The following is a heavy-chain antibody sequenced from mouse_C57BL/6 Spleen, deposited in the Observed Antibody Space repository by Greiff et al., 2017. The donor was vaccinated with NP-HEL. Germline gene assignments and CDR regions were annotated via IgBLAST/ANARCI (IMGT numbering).Heavy chain of an antibody. J-gene: IGHJ4*01. CDR2: ISDGGSYT. CDR1: GFTFSSYA. V-gene: IGHV5-4*03. CDR3: VRGLQVYYAMDY. D-gene: IGHD2-2*01. Sequence: DVMLVESGGGLVKPGGSLKLSCAASGFTFSSYAMSWVRQTPEKRLEWVATISDGGSYTYYPDNVKGRFTISRDNAKNNLYLQMSHLKSEDTAMYYCVRGLQVYYAMDYWGQGTSVTVSS.